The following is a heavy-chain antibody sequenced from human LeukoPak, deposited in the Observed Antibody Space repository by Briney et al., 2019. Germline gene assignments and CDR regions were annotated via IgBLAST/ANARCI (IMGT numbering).Heavy chain of an antibody. CDR1: GFTFSNAW. J-gene: IGHJ4*02. Sequence: GGSLRLSCAASGFTFSNAWISWVRQAPGKGLEWVGRIKSKTDGGTTDYAAPVKGRFTISRDDSKNTLYLQMNSLKTEDTAVYYCTTEWGARDYFDYWGQGTLVTVSS. CDR3: TTEWGARDYFDY. CDR2: IKSKTDGGTT. D-gene: IGHD1-26*01. V-gene: IGHV3-15*01.